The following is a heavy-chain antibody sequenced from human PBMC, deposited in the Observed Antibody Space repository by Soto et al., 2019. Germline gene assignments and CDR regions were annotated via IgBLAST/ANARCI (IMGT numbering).Heavy chain of an antibody. J-gene: IGHJ4*02. CDR3: AKDPRVHYYGSGSSSY. V-gene: IGHV3-23*01. Sequence: EVQLLESGGGLVQPGESLRLSCAASGFVFSSYAMSWVRQAPGKGLEWVSTISGSGGNTYYADSVKGRFTISRDNSKNTLYLQMNSLRAEDTALYYCAKDPRVHYYGSGSSSYWGQGTLVTVSS. CDR2: ISGSGGNT. D-gene: IGHD3-10*01. CDR1: GFVFSSYA.